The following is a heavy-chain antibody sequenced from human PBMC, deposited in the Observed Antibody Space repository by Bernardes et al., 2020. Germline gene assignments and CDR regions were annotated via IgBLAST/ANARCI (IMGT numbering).Heavy chain of an antibody. Sequence: GGSLRLSCAASGFTFSSFAMSWVRRAPGKGLEWVSTINGGGSSTFYADFVKGRFTISRDNSKNTLYLQMNSLRVEDTAVYYCAKEGVGYELLYPSIYYFDHWGQGTLVTVSS. J-gene: IGHJ4*02. D-gene: IGHD2-2*02. V-gene: IGHV3-23*01. CDR2: INGGGSST. CDR1: GFTFSSFA. CDR3: AKEGVGYELLYPSIYYFDH.